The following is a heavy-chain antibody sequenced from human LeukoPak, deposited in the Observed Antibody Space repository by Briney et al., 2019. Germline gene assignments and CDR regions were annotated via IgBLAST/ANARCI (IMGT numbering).Heavy chain of an antibody. CDR1: GFTFRTFW. CDR2: INSDGSFT. V-gene: IGHV3-74*01. D-gene: IGHD3-16*01. CDR3: ATSGRYAEDAFDI. J-gene: IGHJ3*02. Sequence: GGSLRLSCAASGFTFRTFWMHWVRQAPGKGLVWVLRINSDGSFTNYADSVKGRFTISRDNAKNTLYLRMNSLRGEDTAIYYCATSGRYAEDAFDIWGQGTMVTVSS.